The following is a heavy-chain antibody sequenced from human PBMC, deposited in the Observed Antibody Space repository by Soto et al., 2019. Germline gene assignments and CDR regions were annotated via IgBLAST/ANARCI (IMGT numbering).Heavy chain of an antibody. CDR3: ARGLYYYDSSGLPPFDY. J-gene: IGHJ4*02. V-gene: IGHV3-21*01. Sequence: PGGSLRLSCAASGFTFSSYSMNWVRQAPGKGLEWVSSISSSSSYIYYADSVKGRFTISRDNAENSLYLQMNSLRAEDTAVYYCARGLYYYDSSGLPPFDYRGQGTLVTVSS. D-gene: IGHD3-22*01. CDR2: ISSSSSYI. CDR1: GFTFSSYS.